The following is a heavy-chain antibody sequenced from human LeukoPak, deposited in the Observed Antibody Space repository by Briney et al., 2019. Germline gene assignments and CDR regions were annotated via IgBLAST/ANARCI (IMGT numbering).Heavy chain of an antibody. CDR3: ARQADGDGYNGDYFDY. CDR1: GGSISSYY. V-gene: IGHV4-59*08. Sequence: SETLSLTCTVSGGSISSYYWSWIRQPPGKGLEWIGYIYYSGSTNYNPSLKSRVTISVDTSKNQFSLKLSSVTAADTAVYYCARQADGDGYNGDYFDYWGQGTLVTVSS. D-gene: IGHD5-24*01. J-gene: IGHJ4*02. CDR2: IYYSGST.